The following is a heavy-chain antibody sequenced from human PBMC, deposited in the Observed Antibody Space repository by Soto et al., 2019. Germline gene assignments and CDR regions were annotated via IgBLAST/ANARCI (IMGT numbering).Heavy chain of an antibody. Sequence: QVQLQESGLGLVKPSETLSLTCTVSGGSISSYYWSWIRQPPGKGLEWIGYIYYSGSTNYNPSLKSRVTISVDTSKNQFSLKLSSVTAADTAVYYCARDFRNKDYGDYVGGYFDYWGQGTLVTVSS. CDR2: IYYSGST. D-gene: IGHD4-17*01. J-gene: IGHJ4*02. V-gene: IGHV4-59*01. CDR3: ARDFRNKDYGDYVGGYFDY. CDR1: GGSISSYY.